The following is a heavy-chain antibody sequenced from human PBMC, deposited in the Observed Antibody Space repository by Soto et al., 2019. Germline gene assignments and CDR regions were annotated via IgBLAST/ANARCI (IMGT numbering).Heavy chain of an antibody. D-gene: IGHD3-10*01. Sequence: TLSLTCAVYGGSFSGYYWSWIRQPPGKGLEWIGEINHSGSTNYNPSLKSRVTISVDTSKNQFSLKLSSVTAADTAVYYCASEKVLWFGEFLGGMDVWGQGTTVTVSS. CDR3: ASEKVLWFGEFLGGMDV. J-gene: IGHJ6*02. CDR2: INHSGST. V-gene: IGHV4-34*01. CDR1: GGSFSGYY.